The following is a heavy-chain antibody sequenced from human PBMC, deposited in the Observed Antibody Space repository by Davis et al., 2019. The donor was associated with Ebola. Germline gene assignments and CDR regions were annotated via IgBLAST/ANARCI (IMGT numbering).Heavy chain of an antibody. CDR2: IYHSGST. CDR3: ARVGVDIVATIYYYYYGMDV. V-gene: IGHV4-4*02. D-gene: IGHD5-12*01. J-gene: IGHJ6*02. CDR1: GGSISSNNW. Sequence: MPSETLSLTCAVSGGSISSNNWWSWARQPPGQGLEWIGEIYHSGSTNYNPSLKSRVTISVDTSKNQFSLKLSSVTAADTAVYYCARVGVDIVATIYYYYYGMDVWGQGTTVTVSS.